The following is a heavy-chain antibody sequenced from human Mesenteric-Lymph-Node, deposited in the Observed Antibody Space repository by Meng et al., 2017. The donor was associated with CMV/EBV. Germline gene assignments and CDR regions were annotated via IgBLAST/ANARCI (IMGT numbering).Heavy chain of an antibody. V-gene: IGHV3-21*01. Sequence: GGSLRLSCAASGFTFSSYSMNWVRQAPGKGLEWVSSFSSSSSYIYYADSVKGRFTISRDNAKNSLYLQMNSLRAEDTAVYYCARPGWSLLSGMDVWGQGTTVTVSS. CDR3: ARPGWSLLSGMDV. D-gene: IGHD2/OR15-2a*01. CDR2: FSSSSSYI. CDR1: GFTFSSYS. J-gene: IGHJ6*02.